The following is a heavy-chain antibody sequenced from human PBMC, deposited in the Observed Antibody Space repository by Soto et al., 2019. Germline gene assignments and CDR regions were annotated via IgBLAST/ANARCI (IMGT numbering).Heavy chain of an antibody. CDR1: GFAFTHVW. Sequence: EVQLLESGGDLAEPGGSLRLSCAASGFAFTHVWMTWVRQAPGRGLEWVGRIKRKIDGETTNYAAPVKGRFTISRDDSKNTLYLQMNSLKTDDSAVYYCAADRYCSSNTCPWAFDIWGQGTTV. CDR3: AADRYCSSNTCPWAFDI. J-gene: IGHJ3*02. V-gene: IGHV3-15*01. CDR2: IKRKIDGETT. D-gene: IGHD2-2*01.